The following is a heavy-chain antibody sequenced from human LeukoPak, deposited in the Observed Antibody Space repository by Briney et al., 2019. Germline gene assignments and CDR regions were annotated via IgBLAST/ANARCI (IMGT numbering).Heavy chain of an antibody. Sequence: EASVKVSCKASGYSFTSYGISWVRQAPRQGLEWMGWISAYNGNTNYAQKLQGRVTMTTDTSTSTAYMELRSLRSDDTAVYYCARVLRDWTGDAFDIWGQGTMVTVSS. CDR2: ISAYNGNT. D-gene: IGHD3/OR15-3a*01. V-gene: IGHV1-18*01. CDR1: GYSFTSYG. CDR3: ARVLRDWTGDAFDI. J-gene: IGHJ3*02.